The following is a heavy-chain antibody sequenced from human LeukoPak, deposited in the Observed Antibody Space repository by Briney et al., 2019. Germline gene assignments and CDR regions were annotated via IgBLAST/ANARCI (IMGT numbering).Heavy chain of an antibody. CDR3: ARGEERITIFGVVVYAFDI. CDR2: INPSGGST. D-gene: IGHD3-3*01. V-gene: IGHV1-46*01. CDR1: GYTFTGYY. Sequence: ASVKVSCKASGYTFTGYYMHWVRQAPGQGLEWMGIINPSGGSTSYAQKFQGRVTMTRDTSTSTVYMELSSLRSEDTAVYYCARGEERITIFGVVVYAFDIWGQGTMVTVSS. J-gene: IGHJ3*02.